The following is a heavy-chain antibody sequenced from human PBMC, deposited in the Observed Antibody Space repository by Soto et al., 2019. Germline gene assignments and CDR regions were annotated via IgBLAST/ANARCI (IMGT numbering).Heavy chain of an antibody. J-gene: IGHJ6*02. CDR1: GFTFSSYS. CDR3: AGDTVIVVVTHYYYGMDV. D-gene: IGHD3-22*01. Sequence: GGSLRLSCAASGFTFSSYSMNWVRQAPGKGLEWVSYISSSSSTIYYADSVKGRFTISGDNAKNSRYLQMNSLMDKDTAVSYCAGDTVIVVVTHYYYGMDVWGQGTTVTVSS. V-gene: IGHV3-48*02. CDR2: ISSSSSTI.